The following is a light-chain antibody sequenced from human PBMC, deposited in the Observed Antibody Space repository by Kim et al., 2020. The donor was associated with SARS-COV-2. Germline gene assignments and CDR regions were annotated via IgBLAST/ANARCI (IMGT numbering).Light chain of an antibody. CDR1: SSDVGNYDL. J-gene: IGLJ2*01. CDR2: EVT. CDR3: SSYAGSSWI. V-gene: IGLV2-23*02. Sequence: PGQSIPISCTGTSSDVGNYDLVSWYQQHPGKAPKVMIHEVTKRPSGVSNRCSGSKSGNTASLTISGLQAEDEADYYCSSYAGSSWIFGGGTQLTVL.